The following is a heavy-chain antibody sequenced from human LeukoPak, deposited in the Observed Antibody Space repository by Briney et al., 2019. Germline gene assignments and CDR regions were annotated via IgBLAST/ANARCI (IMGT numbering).Heavy chain of an antibody. CDR1: GGSISSYY. CDR2: IYYSGST. V-gene: IGHV4-59*01. J-gene: IGHJ6*03. CDR3: ASGTSPYYYYYYMDV. D-gene: IGHD2-2*01. Sequence: NTPETLSLTCTVSGGSISSYYWSWIRQPPGKGLEWIGYIYYSGSTNYNPSLKSRVTISVDTSKNQFSLKLSSVTAADTAVYYCASGTSPYYYYYYMDVWGKGTTVTVSS.